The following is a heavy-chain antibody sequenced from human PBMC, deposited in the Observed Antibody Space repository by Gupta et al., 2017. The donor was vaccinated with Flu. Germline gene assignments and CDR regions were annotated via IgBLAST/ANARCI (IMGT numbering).Heavy chain of an antibody. J-gene: IGHJ4*02. CDR2: LNPENGKT. Sequence: QVQLVQSGAEVKKPGASVKVSCKASGYTFTNYNINWVRQATGQGLEWMGWLNPENGKTGSSQKVQGRLSMTRDTAITTAYMEMNLLTSEDTAVYYCARGREEDVVVPATGGQGTQVTVSS. D-gene: IGHD2-2*01. CDR1: GYTFTNYN. CDR3: ARGREEDVVVPAT. V-gene: IGHV1-8*01.